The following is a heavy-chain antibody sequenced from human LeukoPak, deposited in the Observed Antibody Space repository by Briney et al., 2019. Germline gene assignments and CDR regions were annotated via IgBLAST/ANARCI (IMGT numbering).Heavy chain of an antibody. CDR3: TAYCLGTSCHSSVDS. CDR1: GFTFSGST. J-gene: IGHJ4*02. V-gene: IGHV3-73*01. Sequence: GGSLKLSCAVSGFTFSGSTMHWVRQASGKGLEWVGRIRNTANNYATAYAASLKVRFTIARDDSKITAYLQINSLRTEDTAVYYCTAYCLGTSCHSSVDSWGQGTLVTVSS. D-gene: IGHD2-2*01. CDR2: IRNTANNYAT.